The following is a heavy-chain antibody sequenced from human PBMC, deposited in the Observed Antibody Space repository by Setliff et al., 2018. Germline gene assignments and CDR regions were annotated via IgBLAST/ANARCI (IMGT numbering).Heavy chain of an antibody. CDR3: TRSSNFWNGYLFDW. CDR1: GASISSNSHY. D-gene: IGHD3-3*01. CDR2: IYYSATT. V-gene: IGHV4-39*01. Sequence: SETLSLTCIVSGASISSNSHYWGWNRQPQGKGLEWIGTIYYSATTHCNPSLQSRVTISVDTSKNQFSLRLSSVTAADTAIYYCTRSSNFWNGYLFDWWGQGSLVTVSS. J-gene: IGHJ4*01.